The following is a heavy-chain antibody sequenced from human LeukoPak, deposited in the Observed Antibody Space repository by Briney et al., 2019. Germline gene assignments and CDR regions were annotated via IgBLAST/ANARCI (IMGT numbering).Heavy chain of an antibody. D-gene: IGHD3-22*01. J-gene: IGHJ4*02. CDR3: ARGKGHYYDPTY. CDR1: GGSISSSSYY. Sequence: SENLSLTCTVSGGSISSSSYYWGWIRQPPGKGLEWIGSIYYSGSTYYNPSLKSRVTISVDTSKNQFSLKLSSVTAADTAVYYFARGKGHYYDPTYWGQGTLVTVSS. V-gene: IGHV4-39*07. CDR2: IYYSGST.